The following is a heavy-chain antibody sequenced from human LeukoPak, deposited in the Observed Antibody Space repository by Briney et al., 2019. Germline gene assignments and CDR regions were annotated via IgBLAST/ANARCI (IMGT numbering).Heavy chain of an antibody. D-gene: IGHD4-17*01. Sequence: GGSLRLSCAASGFTFSSYVMSWVRQAPGKGLEWVSTITGSGGRTYYADSVKGPFTISRDNSQNTLYLQMNSLRAEDTAVYYCAKARPVTTHFDYWGQGTLVTVSS. J-gene: IGHJ4*02. V-gene: IGHV3-23*01. CDR2: ITGSGGRT. CDR3: AKARPVTTHFDY. CDR1: GFTFSSYV.